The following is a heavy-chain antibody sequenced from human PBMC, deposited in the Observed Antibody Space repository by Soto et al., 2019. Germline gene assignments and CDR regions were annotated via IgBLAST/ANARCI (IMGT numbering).Heavy chain of an antibody. J-gene: IGHJ4*01. CDR2: VNAGSGNT. CDR1: GFTFTKYA. CDR3: ARDYADIAVAGIPLLAH. Sequence: QVQLVQSGAEVKKPGASVNISCKASGFTFTKYALHWVRQAPGQRPEWMGWVNAGSGNTRYLQRFRDRITITRDTSASTVYLDLSSLTSEDTAVYFCARDYADIAVAGIPLLAHWGQGTLVTVSS. V-gene: IGHV1-3*01. D-gene: IGHD6-19*01.